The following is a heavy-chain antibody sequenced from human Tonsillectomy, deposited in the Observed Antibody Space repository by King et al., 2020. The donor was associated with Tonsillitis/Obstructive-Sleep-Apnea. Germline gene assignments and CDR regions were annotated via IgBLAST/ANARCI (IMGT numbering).Heavy chain of an antibody. V-gene: IGHV4-59*01. D-gene: IGHD2-8*01. CDR1: GGSISSYY. Sequence: LQLQESGPGLVKPSETLSLTCTVSGGSISSYYWSWIRPPPGKGLEWIGFIYYSGSTNYNPSLKSRVTISVDTSKNQFSLKLSSVTAADTAVYYCARDMVLEAGGDAFDIWGQGTMVTVSS. CDR2: IYYSGST. CDR3: ARDMVLEAGGDAFDI. J-gene: IGHJ3*02.